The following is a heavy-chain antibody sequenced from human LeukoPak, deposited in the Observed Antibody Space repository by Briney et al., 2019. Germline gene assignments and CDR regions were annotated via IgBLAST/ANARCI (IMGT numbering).Heavy chain of an antibody. CDR3: AREYCSGGRCSDAFDI. D-gene: IGHD2-15*01. CDR1: GFTFSSYE. Sequence: GGSLRLSCAASGFTFSSYEMNWVRQAPGKGLEWISYISSSGGTIYYADSVKGRFTISRDNAKNSLYLQMNSLRAEDTALYYCAREYCSGGRCSDAFDIWGQGTMVTVSS. V-gene: IGHV3-48*03. J-gene: IGHJ3*02. CDR2: ISSSGGTI.